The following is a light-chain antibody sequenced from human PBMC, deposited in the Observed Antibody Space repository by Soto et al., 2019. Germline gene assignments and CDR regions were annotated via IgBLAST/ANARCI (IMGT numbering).Light chain of an antibody. CDR2: EVT. CDR1: SGDIGGYNY. V-gene: IGLV2-8*01. Sequence: QSALTQPPSASGSPGQSVIISCTGTSGDIGGYNYVSWYQQHPGKAPKLLIYEVTKRPSGVPDRFSGSKSGNTASLTVSGPQAEDEADYYCASFVGTNSLVFGGGTKLTVL. CDR3: ASFVGTNSLV. J-gene: IGLJ2*01.